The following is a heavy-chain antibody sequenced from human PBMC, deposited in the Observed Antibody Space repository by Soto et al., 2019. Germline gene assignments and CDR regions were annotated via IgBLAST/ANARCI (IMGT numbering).Heavy chain of an antibody. J-gene: IGHJ5*02. V-gene: IGHV4-39*07. Sequence: SETLSLTCTVSCGSISSSSYYWGWIRQPPGKGLEWLGSIYYSGSTYYNHSLKSRVTISVDTSKNQFSLKLSSVTAADTAVYYWARGRGYSYGLDPWGQGTLVTVSS. CDR2: IYYSGST. D-gene: IGHD5-18*01. CDR3: ARGRGYSYGLDP. CDR1: CGSISSSSYY.